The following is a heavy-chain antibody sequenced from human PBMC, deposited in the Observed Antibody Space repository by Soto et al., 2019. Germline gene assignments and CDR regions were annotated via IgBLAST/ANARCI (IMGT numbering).Heavy chain of an antibody. CDR1: GGSISSSSYY. CDR3: ASLKNVLRSLYYYFYYMDV. Sequence: PSETLSLTCTVSGGSISSSSYYWGWIRQPPGKGLEWIGSIYYSGSTYYNPSLKSRVTISVDTSKNQFSLKLSSVTAADTAVYYCASLKNVLRSLYYYFYYMDVWGKGTTVTVSS. V-gene: IGHV4-39*01. D-gene: IGHD3-3*01. J-gene: IGHJ6*03. CDR2: IYYSGST.